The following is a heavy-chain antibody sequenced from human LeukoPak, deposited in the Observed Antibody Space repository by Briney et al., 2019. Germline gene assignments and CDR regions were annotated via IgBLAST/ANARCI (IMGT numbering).Heavy chain of an antibody. V-gene: IGHV1-69*04. D-gene: IGHD2-2*01. CDR1: GGTFSSYA. CDR2: IIPIFGIA. J-gene: IGHJ6*02. Sequence: SVMVSCKASGGTFSSYAISWVRQAPGQGLEWMGRIIPIFGIANYAQKFQGRVTITADKSTSTAYMELSSLKSEDTAVYYCAREVRGYCSSTSCPPRGMDVWGQGTTVTVSS. CDR3: AREVRGYCSSTSCPPRGMDV.